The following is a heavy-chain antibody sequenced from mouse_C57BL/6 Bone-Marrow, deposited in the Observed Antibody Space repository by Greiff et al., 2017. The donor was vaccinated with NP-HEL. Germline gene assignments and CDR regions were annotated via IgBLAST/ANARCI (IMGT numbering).Heavy chain of an antibody. J-gene: IGHJ1*03. V-gene: IGHV1-82*01. CDR2: IYPGDGDT. CDR1: GYAFSSSW. D-gene: IGHD1-1*01. Sequence: VQLQQSGPELVKPGASVKISCKASGYAFSSSWMNWVKQRPGKGLEWIGRIYPGDGDTNYNGKFKGKATLTADKSSSTAYMQLSSLTSEDSAVYYCARRENSGYRYWYFDVWGKGTTVTVAS. CDR3: ARRENSGYRYWYFDV.